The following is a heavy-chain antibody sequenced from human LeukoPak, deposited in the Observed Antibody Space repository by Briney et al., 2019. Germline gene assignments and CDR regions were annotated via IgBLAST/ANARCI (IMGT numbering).Heavy chain of an antibody. CDR3: AKRGGALSH. V-gene: IGHV1-2*02. CDR2: INPNSGDT. CDR1: GYLFTGFY. D-gene: IGHD2-21*01. Sequence: ASVKVSCKTSGYLFTGFYIHWVRQVPGQGLEWMGWINPNSGDTKSAPKFQGSVAMTRVTSINTAYMEMSGLTPDDTAIYYCAKRGGALSHWGQGTPVTVTS. J-gene: IGHJ4*02.